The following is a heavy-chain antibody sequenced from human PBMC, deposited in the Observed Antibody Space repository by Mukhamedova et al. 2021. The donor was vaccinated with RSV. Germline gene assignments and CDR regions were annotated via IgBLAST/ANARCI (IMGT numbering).Heavy chain of an antibody. CDR2: DGSST. J-gene: IGHJ4*02. Sequence: DGSSTSYADSVKGRFPLSRDNSTNTLYLQMNSLRAEDTAVYYCARDSYSGYSGYSDYWGQGTLVTVSS. D-gene: IGHD5-12*01. V-gene: IGHV3-74*01. CDR3: ARDSYSGYSGYSDY.